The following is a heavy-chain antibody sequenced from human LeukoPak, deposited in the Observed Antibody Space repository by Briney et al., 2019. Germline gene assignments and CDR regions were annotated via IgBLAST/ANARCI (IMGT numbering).Heavy chain of an antibody. CDR2: ISISSIYT. CDR1: GFNFNNYY. J-gene: IGHJ3*02. Sequence: PGGSLRLSCAASGFNFNNYYMSWVRQAPGKGLEWVSYISISSIYTKYADSVEGRFTISRDDAKNSLYLQMDSLRAEDTAVYYCARIRLDYSETRIDSFDIWGQGTMVTVSS. V-gene: IGHV3-11*03. CDR3: ARIRLDYSETRIDSFDI. D-gene: IGHD3-22*01.